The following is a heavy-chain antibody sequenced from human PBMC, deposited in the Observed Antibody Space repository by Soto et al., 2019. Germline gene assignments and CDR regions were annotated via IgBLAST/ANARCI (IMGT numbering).Heavy chain of an antibody. D-gene: IGHD6-13*01. J-gene: IGHJ3*02. CDR3: VRSGQQLAQDDAFDI. CDR2: IISILGIT. CDR1: GGTFSSYT. Sequence: QVQLVQSGAEEKKPGSSVKVSCKASGGTFSSYTITWVRQAPGQGLEWMGRIISILGITNYAQKFQGRVTITADKSTTTAYMELSSLRSEVTAVYYCVRSGQQLAQDDAFDIWGQGTMATVS. V-gene: IGHV1-69*02.